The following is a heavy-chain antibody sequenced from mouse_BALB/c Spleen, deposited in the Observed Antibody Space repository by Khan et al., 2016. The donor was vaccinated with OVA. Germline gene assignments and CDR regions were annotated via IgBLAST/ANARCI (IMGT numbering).Heavy chain of an antibody. CDR3: ARGLVVYHAIDY. D-gene: IGHD2-2*01. J-gene: IGHJ4*01. Sequence: EVELVESGGGLVKPGGSLKLSCSASGFTFSSYALSWVRQTPEKRLEWVATISSGGHYTFYMDSVKGRFAISRDNAKNTLYLQMSSLRSEDTAMYYCARGLVVYHAIDYWGQGTSVTVSS. V-gene: IGHV5-9-3*01. CDR2: ISSGGHYT. CDR1: GFTFSSYA.